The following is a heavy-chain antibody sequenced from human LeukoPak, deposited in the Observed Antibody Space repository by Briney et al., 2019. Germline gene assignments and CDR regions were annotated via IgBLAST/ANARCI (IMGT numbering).Heavy chain of an antibody. CDR3: ARDQGPSPYDSSGYGVENWFDP. Sequence: SVKVSCKASGGTFSSYAISWARQAPGQGLEWMGRIIPILGIANYAQKFQGRVTITADKSTSTAYMELSSLRSEDTAVYYCARDQGPSPYDSSGYGVENWFDPWGQGTLVTVSS. CDR2: IIPILGIA. V-gene: IGHV1-69*04. CDR1: GGTFSSYA. D-gene: IGHD3-22*01. J-gene: IGHJ5*02.